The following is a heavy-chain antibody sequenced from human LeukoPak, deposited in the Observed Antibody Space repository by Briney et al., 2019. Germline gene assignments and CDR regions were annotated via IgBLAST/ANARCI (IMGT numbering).Heavy chain of an antibody. CDR1: GYTFTSYG. CDR2: ISAYNGNT. CDR3: ARAPTTAEAHDY. D-gene: IGHD1-1*01. Sequence: EASVKVSCKASGYTFTSYGISWVRQAPGQGLEWMGWISAYNGNTNYAQKLQGRVTMTTDTSTSTAYMELRSLRSDDTADYYCARAPTTAEAHDYWGQGTLVTVSS. J-gene: IGHJ4*02. V-gene: IGHV1-18*01.